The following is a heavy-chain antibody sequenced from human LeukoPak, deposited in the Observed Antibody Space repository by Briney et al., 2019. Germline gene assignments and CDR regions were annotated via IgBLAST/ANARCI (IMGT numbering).Heavy chain of an antibody. Sequence: SQSLSLTCAISGDSVSSNSAVWNWIRQSPSRGLEWLGRTYYRCNCYSDYAVTVKSRITINPDTSKNQFSLQLNSVTPEDTAVYYCVRESTGQTSDWYGVNYFDYWGQGTLVTVSS. CDR2: TYYRCNCYS. J-gene: IGHJ4*02. V-gene: IGHV6-1*01. CDR1: GDSVSSNSAV. CDR3: VRESTGQTSDWYGVNYFDY. D-gene: IGHD6-19*01.